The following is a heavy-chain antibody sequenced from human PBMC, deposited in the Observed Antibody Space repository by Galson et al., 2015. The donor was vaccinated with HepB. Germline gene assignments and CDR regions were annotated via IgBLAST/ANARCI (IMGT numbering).Heavy chain of an antibody. Sequence: SVKVSCKASGGTFSSYTISWVRQAPGQGLEWMGRIIPILGIANYAQKFQGRVTITADKSTSTAYMELSSLRSEDTAVYYCARDEYSSGWYVGYYYYGMDVWGQGTTVTVSS. CDR1: GGTFSSYT. CDR2: IIPILGIA. V-gene: IGHV1-69*04. D-gene: IGHD6-19*01. J-gene: IGHJ6*02. CDR3: ARDEYSSGWYVGYYYYGMDV.